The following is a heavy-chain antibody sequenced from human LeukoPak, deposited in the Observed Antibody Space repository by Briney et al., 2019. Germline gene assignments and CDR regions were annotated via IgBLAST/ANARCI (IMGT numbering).Heavy chain of an antibody. CDR2: IYTSGST. D-gene: IGHD6-19*01. Sequence: KPSETLSLTCTVSGGSISSYYGSWIRQPAGKGLEWIGRIYTSGSTNYNPSLKSRVTMSVDTSKNQFSLKLSSVTAADTAVYYCAREGVGSSGWYRWFDPWGQRTLVTVSS. V-gene: IGHV4-4*07. CDR1: GGSISSYY. CDR3: AREGVGSSGWYRWFDP. J-gene: IGHJ5*02.